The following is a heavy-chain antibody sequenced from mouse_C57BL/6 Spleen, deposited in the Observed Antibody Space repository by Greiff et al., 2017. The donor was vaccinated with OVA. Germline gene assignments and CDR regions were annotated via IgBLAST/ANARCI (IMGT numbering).Heavy chain of an antibody. D-gene: IGHD1-1*01. CDR2: IHPNSGST. Sequence: QVQLKQPGAELVKPGASVKLSCKASGYTFTSYWMHWVKQRPGQGLEWIGMIHPNSGSTNYNEKFKSKATLTVDKSSSTAYMQLSSLTSEDSAVYYCASDYYYGSSYFDYWGQGTTLTVSS. J-gene: IGHJ2*01. CDR1: GYTFTSYW. CDR3: ASDYYYGSSYFDY. V-gene: IGHV1-64*01.